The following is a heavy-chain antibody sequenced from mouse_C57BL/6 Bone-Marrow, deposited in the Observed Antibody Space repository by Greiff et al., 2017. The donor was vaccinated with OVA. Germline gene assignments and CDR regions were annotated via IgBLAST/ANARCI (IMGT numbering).Heavy chain of an antibody. Sequence: QVQLQQPGAELVMPGASVKLSCKASGYTFTSYWMHWVKQRPGQGLEWIGEIDPSDSYTNYNQKLKGKATLTVDKSSSTAYMQLSSLTSEDSSVYYCSRGNSNYGDYWGQGTTLTVSS. D-gene: IGHD2-5*01. CDR2: IDPSDSYT. J-gene: IGHJ2*01. V-gene: IGHV1-69*01. CDR1: GYTFTSYW. CDR3: SRGNSNYGDY.